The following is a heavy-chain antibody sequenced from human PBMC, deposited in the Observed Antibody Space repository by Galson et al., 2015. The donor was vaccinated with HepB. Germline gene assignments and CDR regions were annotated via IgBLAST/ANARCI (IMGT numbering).Heavy chain of an antibody. CDR2: ISYDGSNK. Sequence: SLRLSCAASGFTFSSYGMHWVRQAPGKGLEWVAVISYDGSNKYYADSVKGRFTISRDNSKNTLYLQMNSLRAEDTAVYYCAKAGAGDSSGYYIDYWGRGTLVTVSS. V-gene: IGHV3-30*18. CDR1: GFTFSSYG. J-gene: IGHJ4*02. CDR3: AKAGAGDSSGYYIDY. D-gene: IGHD3-22*01.